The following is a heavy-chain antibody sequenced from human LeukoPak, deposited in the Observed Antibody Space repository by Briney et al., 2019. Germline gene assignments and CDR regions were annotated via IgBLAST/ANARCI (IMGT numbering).Heavy chain of an antibody. CDR1: GFTFDDYA. D-gene: IGHD1-1*01. J-gene: IGHJ6*03. CDR3: ARDPRAYNWNDQGDIYYYYYMDV. Sequence: PGGSLRLSCAASGFTFDDYAMHWVRQAPGKGLEWVSGISWNSGSIGYADSVKGRFTISRDNAKNSLYLQMNSLRAEDTAVYYCARDPRAYNWNDQGDIYYYYYMDVWGKGPRSPSP. V-gene: IGHV3-9*01. CDR2: ISWNSGSI.